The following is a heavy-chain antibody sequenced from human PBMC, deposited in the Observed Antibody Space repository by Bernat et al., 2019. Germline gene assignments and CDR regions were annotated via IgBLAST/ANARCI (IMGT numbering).Heavy chain of an antibody. V-gene: IGHV3-74*01. CDR1: GFTFSNFW. CDR3: AGLYCSSAACFDH. J-gene: IGHJ4*02. D-gene: IGHD2-2*01. CDR2: IHPDESSA. Sequence: EVQLVESGGDLVQPGGSLRLSCEASGFTFSNFWMSWVRQGPGKGLVWVAQIHPDESSAAYADPVQGRFTISRDNDKNTLYLQMDSLRGEDTAVYYCAGLYCSSAACFDHWGQGTLVTVSS.